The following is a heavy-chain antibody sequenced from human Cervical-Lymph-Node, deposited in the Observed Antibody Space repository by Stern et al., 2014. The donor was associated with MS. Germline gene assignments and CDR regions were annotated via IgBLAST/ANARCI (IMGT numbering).Heavy chain of an antibody. CDR3: ARVVVLAGSRWFDP. Sequence: HVQLQESGPGLVKPSETLSLTCTVSCDSISGNYWSWIQQPPGNGLAWIGYIYYTGSTSYNPSLKSRVTISIDSSKTQFSLSLNSVTAADTAVYYCARVVVLAGSRWFDPWGQGILVSVSS. V-gene: IGHV4-59*01. CDR1: CDSISGNY. D-gene: IGHD2-15*01. CDR2: IYYTGST. J-gene: IGHJ5*02.